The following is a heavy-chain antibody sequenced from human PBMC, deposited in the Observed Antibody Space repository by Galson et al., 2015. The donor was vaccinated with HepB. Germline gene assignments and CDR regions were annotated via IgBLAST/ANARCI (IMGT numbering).Heavy chain of an antibody. CDR3: ARDTVGIAAAGKNYFDY. Sequence: SVKVSCKASGYTFTSYYMHWVRQAPGQGLEWMGIINPSGGSTSYAQKLQGRVTMTRDTSTSTVYMELSSLRSEDTAVYYCARDTVGIAAAGKNYFDYWGQGTLVTVSS. D-gene: IGHD6-13*01. J-gene: IGHJ4*02. CDR1: GYTFTSYY. V-gene: IGHV1-46*04. CDR2: INPSGGST.